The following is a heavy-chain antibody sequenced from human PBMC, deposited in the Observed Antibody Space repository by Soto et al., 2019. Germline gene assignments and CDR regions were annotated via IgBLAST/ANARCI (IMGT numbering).Heavy chain of an antibody. CDR1: GFSFSSFV. D-gene: IGHD1-26*01. CDR3: ARWSFLDH. J-gene: IGHJ4*02. V-gene: IGHV3-23*01. CDR2: LSGSDGKT. Sequence: EVQLLESGGRLVQPGGSLRLSCATSGFSFSSFVMSWVRQAPGKGLEWVSSLSGSDGKTYYADSVKCRFSMSTDTSKSTLYLEMNSLRDEDTAVYYCARWSFLDHWGQITRVTVS.